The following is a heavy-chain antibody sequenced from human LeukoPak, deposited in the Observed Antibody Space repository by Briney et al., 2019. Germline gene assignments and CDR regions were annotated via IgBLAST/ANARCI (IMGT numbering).Heavy chain of an antibody. D-gene: IGHD3-3*01. CDR3: ARVRGYYDFWSGYFDY. J-gene: IGHJ4*02. CDR2: IKQDGSEK. CDR1: GFTFSSYW. V-gene: IGHV3-7*01. Sequence: GGSLRLSCAASGFTFSSYWMSWVRQAPGKGLEWVANIKQDGSEKYYVDSVKGRFTISRDNAKNSLYLQMNSLRAEDTAVYYCARVRGYYDFWSGYFDYWGQGTLVTVSS.